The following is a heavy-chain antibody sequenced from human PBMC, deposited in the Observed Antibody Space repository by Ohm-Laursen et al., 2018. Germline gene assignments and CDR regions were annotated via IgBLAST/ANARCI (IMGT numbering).Heavy chain of an antibody. V-gene: IGHV4-4*07. CDR3: ASGWFGELFGAFDI. CDR1: GGSISGHY. J-gene: IGHJ3*02. CDR2: IYSRGNT. D-gene: IGHD3-10*01. Sequence: LSLTCAVSGGSISGHYLTWIRQPAGKGLDWIGRIYSRGNTDYNPSLKSRVTISLDTSKNQFSLKLNSVTAADTAVYYCASGWFGELFGAFDIWGQGTMVTVSS.